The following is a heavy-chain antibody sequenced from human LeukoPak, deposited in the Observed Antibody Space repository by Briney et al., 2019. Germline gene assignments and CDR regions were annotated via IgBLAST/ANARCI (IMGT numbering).Heavy chain of an antibody. CDR3: ARVVDTAMVKFDY. J-gene: IGHJ4*02. CDR1: GGSISSSSYY. V-gene: IGHV4-39*07. CDR2: IYYSGST. D-gene: IGHD5-18*01. Sequence: PSETLSLTCTVSGGSISSSSYYWGWIRQPPGKGLEWIGSIYYSGSTYYSPSLKSRVTISVDTSKNQFSLKLSSVTAADTAVYYCARVVDTAMVKFDYWGQGTLVTVSS.